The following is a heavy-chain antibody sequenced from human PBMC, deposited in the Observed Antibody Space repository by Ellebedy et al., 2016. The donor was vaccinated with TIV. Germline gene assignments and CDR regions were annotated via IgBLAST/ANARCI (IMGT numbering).Heavy chain of an antibody. CDR2: ISNDGSTK. V-gene: IGHV3-30*04. J-gene: IGHJ4*02. CDR3: ARRAATVVTGGSSFDY. D-gene: IGHD4-23*01. Sequence: GESLKISCAASGFTFSSSAMHWVRQAPGKGLEWVAVISNDGSTKYYADSVKGRFTISRDNSKNTLYLQMNSLRAEETAVYYCARRAATVVTGGSSFDYWGQGTLVTVSS. CDR1: GFTFSSSA.